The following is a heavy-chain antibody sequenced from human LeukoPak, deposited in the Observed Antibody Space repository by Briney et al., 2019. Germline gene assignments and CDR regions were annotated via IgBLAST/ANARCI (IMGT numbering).Heavy chain of an antibody. CDR2: ISGSDGTT. J-gene: IGHJ6*03. V-gene: IGHV3-23*01. CDR3: AKDPAAAVGYYYYYYMDV. Sequence: GGSQRLSCAASGFTFSSYAMSWVRQAPGKGLEWVSAISGSDGTTYYADSVKGRFTISRDNSKYTLSLQMNSLRAEDTAVYYCAKDPAAAVGYYYYYYMDVWGKGTTVTISS. D-gene: IGHD6-13*01. CDR1: GFTFSSYA.